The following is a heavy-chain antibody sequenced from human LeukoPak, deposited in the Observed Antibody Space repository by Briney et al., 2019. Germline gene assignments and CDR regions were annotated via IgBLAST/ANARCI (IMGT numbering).Heavy chain of an antibody. CDR3: ARQRGYCSGGSCYRTPHFDY. J-gene: IGHJ4*02. D-gene: IGHD2-15*01. CDR1: GDSISSSTSYY. Sequence: SETLSLTCTVSGDSISSSTSYYWGWIRQPPGKGLEWTGSIYYSGTTYYNPSLKSRVTISVDTSENYFSLKLSSVTAADTAVYYCARQRGYCSGGSCYRTPHFDYWGQGTLVTVSS. CDR2: IYYSGTT. V-gene: IGHV4-39*01.